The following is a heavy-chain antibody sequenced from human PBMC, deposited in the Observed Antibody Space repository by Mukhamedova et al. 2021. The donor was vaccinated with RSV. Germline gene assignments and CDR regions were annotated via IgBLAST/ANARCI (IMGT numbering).Heavy chain of an antibody. Sequence: IRQAPGKGLEWVSYISSSGSTIYYADSVKGRFTISRDNAKNSLYLQMNSLRAEDTAVYYCARGSSRGSYKFDYWGQGTLGTVPS. CDR2: ISSSGSTI. J-gene: IGHJ4*02. D-gene: IGHD1-26*01. V-gene: IGHV3-11*01. CDR3: ARGSSRGSYKFDY.